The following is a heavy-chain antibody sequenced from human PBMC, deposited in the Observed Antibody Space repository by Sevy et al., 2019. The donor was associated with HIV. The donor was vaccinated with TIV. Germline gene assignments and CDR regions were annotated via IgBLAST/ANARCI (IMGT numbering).Heavy chain of an antibody. Sequence: SETLSLTCTVSGGSISSYYWNWIRQPPGKGLEWIGYIYYSGSTNYNPSLKSRVTISVDTSKNQFSLKVSSVTAADTAVYYCAREISSGWLDYWGQGTRVTVSS. CDR2: IYYSGST. CDR1: GGSISSYY. D-gene: IGHD6-19*01. CDR3: AREISSGWLDY. V-gene: IGHV4-59*01. J-gene: IGHJ4*02.